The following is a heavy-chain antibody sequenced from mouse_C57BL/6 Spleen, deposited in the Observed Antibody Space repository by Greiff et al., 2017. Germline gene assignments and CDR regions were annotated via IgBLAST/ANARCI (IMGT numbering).Heavy chain of an antibody. J-gene: IGHJ4*01. D-gene: IGHD2-2*01. CDR2: IDPSDSYT. CDR3: ARGGLRRHYYAMDY. Sequence: VQLQQPGAELVMPGASVKLSCKASGYTFTSYWMHWVKQRPGQGLEWIGEIDPSDSYTNYNQKFKGKSTLTVDKSSSTAYIQLSSLTSEDSAVYYCARGGLRRHYYAMDYWGQGTSVTVSS. V-gene: IGHV1-69*01. CDR1: GYTFTSYW.